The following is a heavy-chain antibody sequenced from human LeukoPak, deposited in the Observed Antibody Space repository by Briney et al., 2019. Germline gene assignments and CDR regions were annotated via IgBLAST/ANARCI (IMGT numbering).Heavy chain of an antibody. CDR1: GYTFTGYY. J-gene: IGHJ4*02. Sequence: ASVKVSCKASGYTFTGYYMHWVRQAPGQGLEWMGWINPNSGGTNYAQKFQGRVTTTRDTSISTAYMELSRLRSDDTAVYYCARGGPVVVPAAVSDYWGQGTLVTVSS. CDR2: INPNSGGT. CDR3: ARGGPVVVPAAVSDY. D-gene: IGHD2-2*01. V-gene: IGHV1-2*02.